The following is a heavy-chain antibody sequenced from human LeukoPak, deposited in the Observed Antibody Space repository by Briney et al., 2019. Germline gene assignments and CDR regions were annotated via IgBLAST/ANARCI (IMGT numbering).Heavy chain of an antibody. CDR2: IYYSGGT. CDR3: ARVQWDYGGNFYVGY. CDR1: GGSISSHY. Sequence: PSETLSLTCTVSGGSISSHYWSWIRQPPGKGLEWIGYIYYSGGTNYNPSLKSRVTISVDTSKNQFSLRLSSVTAADTAVYYCARVQWDYGGNFYVGYWGPGTLVTVSS. J-gene: IGHJ4*02. V-gene: IGHV4-59*11. D-gene: IGHD4-23*01.